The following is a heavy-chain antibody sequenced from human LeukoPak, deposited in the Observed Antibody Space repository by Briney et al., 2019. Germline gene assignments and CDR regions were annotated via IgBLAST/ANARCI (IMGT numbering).Heavy chain of an antibody. CDR2: IYHSGST. D-gene: IGHD6-13*01. CDR1: GGSISRSNW. Sequence: PSETLSLTCAVSGGSISRSNWWSWVRQPPGKGLEWIGEIYHSGSTNYNPSLKSRVTILVDTSKNQFSLKLSSVTAADTAVYYCARAGSSSWPHYYYYMDVWGKGTTVTISS. J-gene: IGHJ6*03. CDR3: ARAGSSSWPHYYYYMDV. V-gene: IGHV4-4*02.